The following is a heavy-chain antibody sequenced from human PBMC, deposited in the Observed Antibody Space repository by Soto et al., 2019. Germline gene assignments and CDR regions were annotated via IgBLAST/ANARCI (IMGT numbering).Heavy chain of an antibody. J-gene: IGHJ6*02. V-gene: IGHV1-24*01. CDR1: GYTLTELS. Sequence: ASVKVSCKVSGYTLTELSMHWVRQAPGKGLEWMGGFDPEDGETIYAQKFQGRVTMTEDTSTDTAYMELSSLRSEDTAVYYCARDRPTSSIRARDYYYAMDVWGQGTTVTVSS. CDR2: FDPEDGET. CDR3: ARDRPTSSIRARDYYYAMDV. D-gene: IGHD6-6*01.